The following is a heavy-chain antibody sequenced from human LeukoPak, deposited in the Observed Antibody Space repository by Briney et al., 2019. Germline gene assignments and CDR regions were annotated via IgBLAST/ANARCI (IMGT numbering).Heavy chain of an antibody. CDR1: GYGFTSYW. V-gene: IGHV5-51*01. Sequence: GESLKISCKGSGYGFTSYWIGWVRQMPGKGLEWMGIIYPGDSDTRYSPSFQGQVTISADKSISTAYLQWSSLKASDTAMYYCARRGKGSSSWYSFDYWGQGTLVTVSS. CDR3: ARRGKGSSSWYSFDY. D-gene: IGHD6-13*01. J-gene: IGHJ4*02. CDR2: IYPGDSDT.